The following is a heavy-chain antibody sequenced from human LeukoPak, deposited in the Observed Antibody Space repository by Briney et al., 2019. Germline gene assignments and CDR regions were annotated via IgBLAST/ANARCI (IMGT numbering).Heavy chain of an antibody. Sequence: GRSPRLSCAASGFTFSSYGMHWVRQAPGKGLEWVAVISSDGGNKYYADSVKGRFTISRDNSKNTLYLQMNSLRAEDTAVYYCAKDSRIMITFGGVIAIDYWGQGTLVTVSS. CDR1: GFTFSSYG. CDR2: ISSDGGNK. J-gene: IGHJ4*02. V-gene: IGHV3-30*18. CDR3: AKDSRIMITFGGVIAIDY. D-gene: IGHD3-16*02.